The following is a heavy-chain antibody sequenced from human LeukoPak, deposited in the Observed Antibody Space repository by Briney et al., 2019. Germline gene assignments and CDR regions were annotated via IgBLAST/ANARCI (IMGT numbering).Heavy chain of an antibody. D-gene: IGHD1-26*01. CDR3: AKDKTGSYYYFDY. CDR2: ISGSGGST. CDR1: GSTFSSYG. Sequence: PGGSLRLSCAASGSTFSSYGMSWGRQAPGKGLEWVSAISGSGGSTYYADSVKGRFTISRDNSKNTLYLQMNSLRAEDTAVYYCAKDKTGSYYYFDYWGQGTLVTVSS. V-gene: IGHV3-23*01. J-gene: IGHJ4*02.